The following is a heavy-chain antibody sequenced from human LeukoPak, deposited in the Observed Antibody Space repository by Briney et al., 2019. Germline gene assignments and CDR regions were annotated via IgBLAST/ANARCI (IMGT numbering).Heavy chain of an antibody. D-gene: IGHD2-2*01. CDR3: AKDGGGSTSSDDYYYYMDV. Sequence: GGSLRLSCAASGFTFSSYGMHWVRQAPGKGLEWVAFIRYDGSNKYYADSVKGRFTISRDNSKNTLYLQMNSLRAEDTAVYYCAKDGGGSTSSDDYYYYMDVWGKGTTVTVSS. J-gene: IGHJ6*03. V-gene: IGHV3-30*02. CDR1: GFTFSSYG. CDR2: IRYDGSNK.